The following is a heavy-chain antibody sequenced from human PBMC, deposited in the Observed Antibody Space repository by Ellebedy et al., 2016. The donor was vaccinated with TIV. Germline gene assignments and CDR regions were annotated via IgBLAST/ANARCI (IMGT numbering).Heavy chain of an antibody. CDR2: IYYSGST. V-gene: IGHV4-39*01. D-gene: IGHD4/OR15-4a*01. J-gene: IGHJ4*02. Sequence: MPSETLSLTCTVSGGSISRSSYYWGWVRQPPGQGLEWIASIYYSGSTYYNPSLKRRLTISVDTSKNQFSLKLTSVTAADTAVYYWASEPPYFYGASGIYLQDFWGQGTLVTVSS. CDR1: GGSISRSSYY. CDR3: ASEPPYFYGASGIYLQDF.